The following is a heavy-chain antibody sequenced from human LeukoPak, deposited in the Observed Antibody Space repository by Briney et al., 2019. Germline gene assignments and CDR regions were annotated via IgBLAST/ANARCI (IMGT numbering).Heavy chain of an antibody. V-gene: IGHV3-23*01. CDR1: GFTFSSYA. D-gene: IGHD6-19*01. Sequence: GGSLRLSCAASGFTFSSYAMSWVRQAPGKGLEWVSAISGSGGSTYYADSVKGLFTISRDNSKNTLYLQMNSLRAEDTAVYYCAKDGAVAGTGTEIDYWGQGTLVTVSS. J-gene: IGHJ4*02. CDR2: ISGSGGST. CDR3: AKDGAVAGTGTEIDY.